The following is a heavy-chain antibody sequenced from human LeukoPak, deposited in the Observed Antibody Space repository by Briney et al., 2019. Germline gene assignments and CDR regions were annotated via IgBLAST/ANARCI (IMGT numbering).Heavy chain of an antibody. J-gene: IGHJ4*02. CDR3: ARDYDSSGRFTY. CDR2: ISYDGSNK. D-gene: IGHD3-22*01. V-gene: IGHV3-30*14. CDR1: GFTFSSYA. Sequence: PGGSLRLSCAASGFTFSSYAMHWVRQAPGKGLEWVAVISYDGSNKYYADSVKGRFTISRDNSKNTLYLQMNSLRAEDTAVYYCARDYDSSGRFTYWGQGTLVTVSS.